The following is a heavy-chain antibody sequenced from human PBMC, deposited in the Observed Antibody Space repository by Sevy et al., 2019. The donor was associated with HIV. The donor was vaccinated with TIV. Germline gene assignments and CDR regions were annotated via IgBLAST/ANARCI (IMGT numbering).Heavy chain of an antibody. V-gene: IGHV4-34*01. CDR2: INSDRHT. Sequence: SETLSLTCAVYGGSFSGYYWSWIRQFPGKGLQWVGEINSDRHTKTNPSLKSRLTISVDTSKNQLYLKLISVTAADTALYYCARGRMDFWSGYYDFWGQGNLVTVSS. J-gene: IGHJ4*02. CDR3: ARGRMDFWSGYYDF. D-gene: IGHD3-3*01. CDR1: GGSFSGYY.